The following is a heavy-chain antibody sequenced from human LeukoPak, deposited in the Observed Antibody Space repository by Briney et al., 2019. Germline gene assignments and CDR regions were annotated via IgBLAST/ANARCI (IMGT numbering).Heavy chain of an antibody. CDR1: GFTFSSYA. D-gene: IGHD3-10*01. V-gene: IGHV3-23*01. CDR2: ISGSGGST. CDR3: AKDLVTGSLDY. J-gene: IGHJ4*02. Sequence: GGSLRLSCAASGFTFSSYAMSWVRQAPGKGLEWVSSISGSGGSTYYADSVKGRFTISRANSENTLYVQMNSLRAEDTAVYYCAKDLVTGSLDYWGQGTLVTVSS.